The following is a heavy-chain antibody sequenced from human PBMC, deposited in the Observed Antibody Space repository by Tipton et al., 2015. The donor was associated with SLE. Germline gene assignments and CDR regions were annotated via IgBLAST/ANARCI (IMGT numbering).Heavy chain of an antibody. CDR1: RFTFSSYA. D-gene: IGHD4/OR15-4a*01. Sequence: SLRLSCAASRFTFSSYAMSWVRQAPGKGLQWVSSISGSGSHTSYAESVKGRFTISRDRANTLYLQMNSLRAEDTALYYFAKGRGFGAIYPFDSWGQGTLVTVSS. CDR2: ISGSGSHT. CDR3: AKGRGFGAIYPFDS. J-gene: IGHJ4*02. V-gene: IGHV3-23*01.